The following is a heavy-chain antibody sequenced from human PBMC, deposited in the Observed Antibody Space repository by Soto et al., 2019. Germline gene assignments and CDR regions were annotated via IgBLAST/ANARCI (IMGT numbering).Heavy chain of an antibody. D-gene: IGHD4-17*01. Sequence: PSETLSLTCTVSGGSINYSYWTWIRQPPGKGLEWIGYISYTGSANYNASPKSRLTISVDTSKNQFSLKLSSVTAADTALYYCARVNYGDYYYGMDVWGQGTTVTVSS. CDR2: ISYTGSA. J-gene: IGHJ6*02. CDR3: ARVNYGDYYYGMDV. CDR1: GGSINYSY. V-gene: IGHV4-59*01.